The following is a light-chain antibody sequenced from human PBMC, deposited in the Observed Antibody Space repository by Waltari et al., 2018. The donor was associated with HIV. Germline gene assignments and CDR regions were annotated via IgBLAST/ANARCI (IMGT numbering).Light chain of an antibody. CDR3: QHYDTYSPYT. J-gene: IGKJ2*01. Sequence: DIQMTQSPSTLSASVADRGTITCRASQTINNWLAWYQKKPWKAPKLLIYKASTLDSGVPSRCSGNGSGTEFTLTISSLQADDLATDYCQHYDTYSPYTFGQGTKLEIK. CDR1: QTINNW. CDR2: KAS. V-gene: IGKV1-5*03.